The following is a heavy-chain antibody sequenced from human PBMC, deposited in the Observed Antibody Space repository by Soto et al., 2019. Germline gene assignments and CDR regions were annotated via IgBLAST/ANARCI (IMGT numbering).Heavy chain of an antibody. CDR2: IYYSGST. Sequence: PSESLSLSGTVSGGSVSSYYWSWIRQPPGKGLEWIGYIYYSGSTNYNPSLKIRVTISVDTSKNQFSLKLSSVTAADTAVYYCARDVPRYSSSWYGWFDPWGQGTLVT. V-gene: IGHV4-59*02. CDR1: GGSVSSYY. D-gene: IGHD6-13*01. CDR3: ARDVPRYSSSWYGWFDP. J-gene: IGHJ5*02.